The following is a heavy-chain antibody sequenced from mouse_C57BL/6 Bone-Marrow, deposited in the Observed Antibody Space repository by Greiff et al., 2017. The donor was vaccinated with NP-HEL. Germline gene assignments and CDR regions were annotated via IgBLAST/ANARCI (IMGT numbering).Heavy chain of an antibody. CDR1: GYTFTSYW. V-gene: IGHV1-59*01. Sequence: VQLHQPGAELVRPGTSVKLSCKASGYTFTSYWMHWVKQRPGQGLEWIGVIDPSDSYTNYNQKFKGKATLTVDTSSSTAYMQLSSLTSEDSAVYYCARALYDGYYYFDYWGQGTTLTVSS. CDR3: ARALYDGYYYFDY. CDR2: IDPSDSYT. D-gene: IGHD2-3*01. J-gene: IGHJ2*01.